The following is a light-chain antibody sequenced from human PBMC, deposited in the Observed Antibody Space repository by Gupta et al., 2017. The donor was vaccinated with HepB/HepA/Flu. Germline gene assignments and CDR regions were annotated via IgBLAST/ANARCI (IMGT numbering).Light chain of an antibody. CDR1: QSISSY. Sequence: DIQMTQSPSSLSASVGDRVTITCRASQSISSYLNWYQQKPGKAPKLLSYAASSLQSGVPSRFSGSGSGTDFTLTISSLQPEDFATYYWQQSYSTPPTFGQGTKVEIK. J-gene: IGKJ1*01. V-gene: IGKV1-39*01. CDR3: QQSYSTPPT. CDR2: AAS.